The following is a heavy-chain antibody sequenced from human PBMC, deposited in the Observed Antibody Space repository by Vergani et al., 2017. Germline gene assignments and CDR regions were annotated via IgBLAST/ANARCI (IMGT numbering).Heavy chain of an antibody. CDR3: ARSRPYCTSGSCPAI. D-gene: IGHD2-15*01. V-gene: IGHV4-59*10. Sequence: QVQLQQWGAGVVKPSGTLSLTCAVFGESFSSFYWSWIRQPAGKGPEWIGHIHTGGSTDLNPSFKSRVSISVATSKSQFSLKLNSVTVADTAVYYCARSRPYCTSGSCPAIWGQGTLVTVSS. CDR1: GESFSSFY. CDR2: IHTGGST. J-gene: IGHJ4*02.